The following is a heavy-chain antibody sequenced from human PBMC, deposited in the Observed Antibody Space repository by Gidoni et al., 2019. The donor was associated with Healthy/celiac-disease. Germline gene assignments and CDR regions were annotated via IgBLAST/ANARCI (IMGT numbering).Heavy chain of an antibody. CDR2: IYPGDSDT. J-gene: IGHJ4*02. CDR3: ARVTEWLAPGGVDY. Sequence: EVQLVQSGAEVKKPGESLKISCQGSVYSFPSYWSGWVRQMPGKGLEWMGIIYPGDSDTRYSPSFQGQVTISADKSISTAYLQWSSLQASDTAIYYCARVTEWLAPGGVDYWGQGTLVTVSS. CDR1: VYSFPSYW. D-gene: IGHD3-3*01. V-gene: IGHV5-51*03.